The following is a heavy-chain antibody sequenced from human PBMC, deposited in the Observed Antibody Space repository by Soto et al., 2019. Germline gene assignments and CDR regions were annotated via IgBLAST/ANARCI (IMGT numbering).Heavy chain of an antibody. J-gene: IGHJ6*02. CDR2: ISWNDDK. CDR1: GFSLTIRGVT. CDR3: VHKSQVYYDYAMDV. V-gene: IGHV2-5*01. Sequence: SGPTLVNPTQTLTVTCTFSGFSLTIRGVTVGWIRQPPGKALEWLALISWNDDKRYNPSLINRLTITKDTSKNQVVLRMSNMDPVDTATYFCVHKSQVYYDYAMDVWGQGTTVTVSS.